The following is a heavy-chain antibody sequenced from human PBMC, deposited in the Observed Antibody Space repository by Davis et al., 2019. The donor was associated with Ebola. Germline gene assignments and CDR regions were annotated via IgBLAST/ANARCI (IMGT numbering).Heavy chain of an antibody. CDR1: GYTFTNYY. J-gene: IGHJ3*02. CDR2: INPNNGGT. V-gene: IGHV1-2*02. Sequence: ASVKVSCKASGYTFTNYYMHWVRQAPGQGPEWMGWINPNNGGTNYAQKFQGRVTMTRDTSISTAYMELRSLTSDDTAVYYCARYKNTGGGALDIWGQGTLVTVSS. CDR3: ARYKNTGGGALDI. D-gene: IGHD3-16*01.